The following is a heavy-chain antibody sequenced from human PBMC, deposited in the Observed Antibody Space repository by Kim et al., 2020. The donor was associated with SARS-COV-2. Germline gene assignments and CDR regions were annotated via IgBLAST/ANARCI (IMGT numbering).Heavy chain of an antibody. CDR2: IYSGGST. D-gene: IGHD6-13*01. J-gene: IGHJ6*03. CDR3: SSQPDSSRWYYHSYFLDV. Sequence: GGSLRLSCAASGITVSSNYMSWVRQAPGKGLEWISVIYSGGSTYYADSVKGRFSMSREHSKNTVVLQMNSLRPEDTAVYYCSSQPDSSRWYYHSYFLDVWGTGTTVTVSS. CDR1: GITVSSNY. V-gene: IGHV3-66*04.